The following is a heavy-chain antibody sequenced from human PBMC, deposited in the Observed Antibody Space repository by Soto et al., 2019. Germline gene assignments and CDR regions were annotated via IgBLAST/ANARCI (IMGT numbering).Heavy chain of an antibody. CDR1: GGTFSSYT. D-gene: IGHD2-2*01. CDR2: IIPILGIA. V-gene: IGHV1-69*02. Sequence: ASVKVSCKASGGTFSSYTISWVRQAPGQGLEWMGRIIPILGIANYAQKFQGRVTITADKSTSTAYMELSSLRSEDTAVYYCASRYCSSTSCYVHLSFDYWGQGTLVTVSS. CDR3: ASRYCSSTSCYVHLSFDY. J-gene: IGHJ4*02.